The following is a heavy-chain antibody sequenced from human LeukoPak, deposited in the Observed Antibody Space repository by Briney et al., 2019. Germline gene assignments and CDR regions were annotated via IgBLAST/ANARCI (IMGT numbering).Heavy chain of an antibody. Sequence: SETLSLTCTVSGGSISSYYWSWIRQPPGKGLEWIGYIYYSGSTNYNPSLKSRATISVDTSKNQFSLKLSSVTAADTAVYYCARTHSSPNTAMVSYYYYYGMDVWGQGTTVTVSS. V-gene: IGHV4-59*01. D-gene: IGHD5-18*01. CDR1: GGSISSYY. J-gene: IGHJ6*02. CDR3: ARTHSSPNTAMVSYYYYYGMDV. CDR2: IYYSGST.